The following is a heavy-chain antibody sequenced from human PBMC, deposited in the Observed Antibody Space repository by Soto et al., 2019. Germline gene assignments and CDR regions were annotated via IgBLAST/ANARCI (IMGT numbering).Heavy chain of an antibody. D-gene: IGHD3-22*01. Sequence: SVKVSCKASGGTFGSYAISWVRQAPGQGLEWMGGIIPIFGTANYAQKFQGRVTITADESTSTAYMELSSLRSEDTAVYYCARVMGTYYYDSSGLDYWGQGTLVTVSS. CDR2: IIPIFGTA. J-gene: IGHJ4*02. V-gene: IGHV1-69*13. CDR3: ARVMGTYYYDSSGLDY. CDR1: GGTFGSYA.